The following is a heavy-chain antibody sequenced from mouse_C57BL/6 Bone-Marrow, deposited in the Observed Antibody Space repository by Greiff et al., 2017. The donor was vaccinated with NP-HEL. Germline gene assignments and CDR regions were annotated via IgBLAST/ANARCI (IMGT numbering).Heavy chain of an antibody. CDR2: INYDGSST. V-gene: IGHV5-16*01. CDR3: ARACYYDYDVWFAY. D-gene: IGHD2-4*01. J-gene: IGHJ3*01. Sequence: EVKVEESAGGLVQPGSSMKLSCTASGFTFSDYYMAWVRQVPEKGLEWVANINYDGSSTYYLDSLKSRFIISRDNAKNILYLQMSSLKSEDTATYYCARACYYDYDVWFAYWGQGTLVTVSA. CDR1: GFTFSDYY.